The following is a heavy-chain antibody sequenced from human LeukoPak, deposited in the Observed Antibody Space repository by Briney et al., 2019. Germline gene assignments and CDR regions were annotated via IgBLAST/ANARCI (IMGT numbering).Heavy chain of an antibody. Sequence: PSETLSLTCAVYGGSFSGYYWSWIRQPPGKGLEWIGEINHSGSTNYNPSLKSRVTMSVDTSKNQFSLKLSSVTAADTAVYYCARIPVSGYSNYYYYYGMDVWGQGTTVTVSS. V-gene: IGHV4-34*01. J-gene: IGHJ6*02. CDR3: ARIPVSGYSNYYYYYGMDV. CDR1: GGSFSGYY. CDR2: INHSGST. D-gene: IGHD3-3*01.